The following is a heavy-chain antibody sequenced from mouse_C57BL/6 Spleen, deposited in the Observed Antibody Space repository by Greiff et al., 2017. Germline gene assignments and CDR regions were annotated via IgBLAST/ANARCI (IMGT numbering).Heavy chain of an antibody. V-gene: IGHV5-17*01. CDR1: GFTFSDYG. CDR2: ISSGSSTI. Sequence: DVMLVESGGGLVKPGGSLKLSCAASGFTFSDYGMHWVRQAPEKGLEWVTYISSGSSTIYYTDTVKGRFTISRDNAKNTLFLQMTSLRSEDTAMYYCARDYAMDYWGQGTSVTVSS. CDR3: ARDYAMDY. J-gene: IGHJ4*01.